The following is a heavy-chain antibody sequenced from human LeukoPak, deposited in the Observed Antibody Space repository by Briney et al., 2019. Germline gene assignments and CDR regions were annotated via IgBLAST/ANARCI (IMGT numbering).Heavy chain of an antibody. J-gene: IGHJ4*02. D-gene: IGHD2-21*01. CDR2: IYHSGST. CDR3: AGQGSDCYSDY. Sequence: PSETLSLTXAVSGYSISSGYYWGWIRQPPGKGLEWIGSIYHSGSTYYNPSLKSRVTISVDTSKNQFSLKLSSVTAADTAVYYCAGQGSDCYSDYWGQGTLVTVSS. CDR1: GYSISSGYY. V-gene: IGHV4-38-2*01.